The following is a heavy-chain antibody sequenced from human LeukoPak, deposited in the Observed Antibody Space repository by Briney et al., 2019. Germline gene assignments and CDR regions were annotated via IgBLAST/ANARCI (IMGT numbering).Heavy chain of an antibody. J-gene: IGHJ4*02. D-gene: IGHD4-17*01. V-gene: IGHV4-59*08. CDR2: IYYSGST. CDR1: GGSISSYY. CDR3: ARLYTVTENFDY. Sequence: PSETLSLTCTVSGGSISSYYWSWIRQPPGKGLEWIGYIYYSGSTNYNPSLKSRVTISVDTSKNQFSLKLSSVTAADTAVYYCARLYTVTENFDYWGQGTLVTVSS.